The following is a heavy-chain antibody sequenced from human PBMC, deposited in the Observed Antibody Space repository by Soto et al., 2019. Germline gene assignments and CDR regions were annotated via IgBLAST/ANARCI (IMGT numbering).Heavy chain of an antibody. D-gene: IGHD2-2*01. J-gene: IGHJ6*02. CDR2: IIPILGTA. CDR3: ARVKVVPAAYYYYGMDV. Sequence: SVKVSCKSSGGTFSSYAISWVRQAPGQGLEWMGVIIPILGTANYAQKFQGRVTITADESTSTAYMELSSLRYEDTAVYYCARVKVVPAAYYYYGMDVWGQGTTVTVSS. CDR1: GGTFSSYA. V-gene: IGHV1-69*13.